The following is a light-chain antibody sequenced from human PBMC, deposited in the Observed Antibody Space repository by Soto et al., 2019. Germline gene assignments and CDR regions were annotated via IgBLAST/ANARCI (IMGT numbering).Light chain of an antibody. CDR2: DAS. V-gene: IGKV3D-20*01. J-gene: IGKJ5*01. CDR3: QQYGSSPIT. Sequence: EIVLTQSPATLSLSPGERATLSCGASQSVISSYLAWYQQKPGLAPRLLIYDASSRATGILDRFSGSGSGTDFTLTISRLEPEDFAVYYCQQYGSSPITFGQGTRLEIK. CDR1: QSVISSY.